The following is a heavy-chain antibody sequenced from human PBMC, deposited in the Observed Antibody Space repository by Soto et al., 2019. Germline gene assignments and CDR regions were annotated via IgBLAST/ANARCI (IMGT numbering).Heavy chain of an antibody. D-gene: IGHD3-22*01. CDR1: GGSIRDNY. Sequence: NPSETLSLTCTVSGGSIRDNYWSWIRQPPGKGLEWIGYIFYSGSTNYNPSLKSRVTISVDMSKNQFSLNLRSVTAADTAVYYCARAEYYDSTGLYDFDYWGQGTLVTVCS. V-gene: IGHV4-59*01. J-gene: IGHJ4*02. CDR3: ARAEYYDSTGLYDFDY. CDR2: IFYSGST.